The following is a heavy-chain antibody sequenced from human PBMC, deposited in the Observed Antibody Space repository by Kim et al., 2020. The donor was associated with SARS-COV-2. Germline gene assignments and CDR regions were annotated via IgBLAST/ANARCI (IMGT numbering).Heavy chain of an antibody. CDR3: ARTTVPNWFDP. CDR1: GGSISSGGYS. V-gene: IGHV4-30-2*01. Sequence: SETLSLTCAVSGGSISSGGYSWSWIRQPPGKGLEWIGYIYHSGSTYYNPSLKSRVTISVDRSKNQFSLKLSSVTAADTAVYYCARTTVPNWFDPWGQGTLVTVSS. D-gene: IGHD4-17*01. J-gene: IGHJ5*02. CDR2: IYHSGST.